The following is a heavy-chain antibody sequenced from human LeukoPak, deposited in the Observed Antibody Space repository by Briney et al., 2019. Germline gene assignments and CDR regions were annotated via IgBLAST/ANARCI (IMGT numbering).Heavy chain of an antibody. CDR1: GYTFTSYY. CDR3: ARARRDVVLILDHLYYFDY. CDR2: INSSGGST. Sequence: ASVKVSCKASGYTFTSYYMHWVRQAPGQGLEWMGIINSSGGSTSYAQKFQGRVTMTRDTSTSTVYMELSSLRSEDTAVYYCARARRDVVLILDHLYYFDYWGQGTLVTVSS. V-gene: IGHV1-46*01. D-gene: IGHD2-8*01. J-gene: IGHJ4*02.